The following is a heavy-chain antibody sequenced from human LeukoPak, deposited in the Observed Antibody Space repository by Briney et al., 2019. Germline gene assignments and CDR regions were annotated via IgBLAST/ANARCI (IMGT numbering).Heavy chain of an antibody. CDR1: GYTFTSYA. V-gene: IGHV7-4-1*02. D-gene: IGHD3-3*01. Sequence: ASVKVSCKASGYTFTSYAMNWVRQAPGQGLEWMGWINTNTGNPTYAQGFTGRFVFSLDTSVSTAYLQISSLKAEDTAVYYCARGPYYDFWSGFRYYYYYMDVWGKGTTVTISS. CDR2: INTNTGNP. CDR3: ARGPYYDFWSGFRYYYYYMDV. J-gene: IGHJ6*03.